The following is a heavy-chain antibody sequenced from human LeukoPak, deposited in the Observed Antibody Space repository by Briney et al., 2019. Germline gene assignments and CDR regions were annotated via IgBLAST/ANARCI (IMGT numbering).Heavy chain of an antibody. CDR3: ARFRAYGYKYFDY. Sequence: GGSLRLSCAASGFTFSSYAMSWVRQAPGKGLEWVSAISGSGGSTYYADSVKGRFTISRDNSKNTLYLQMNSLRAEDTAVYYCARFRAYGYKYFDYWGQGTLVAVSS. CDR1: GFTFSSYA. CDR2: ISGSGGST. D-gene: IGHD5-24*01. J-gene: IGHJ4*02. V-gene: IGHV3-23*01.